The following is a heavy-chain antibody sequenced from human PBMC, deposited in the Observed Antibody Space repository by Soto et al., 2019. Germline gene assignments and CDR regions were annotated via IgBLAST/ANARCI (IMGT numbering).Heavy chain of an antibody. D-gene: IGHD4-17*01. CDR2: IYHSGST. J-gene: IGHJ6*02. CDR1: GGSISSGGYS. CDR3: ARDRAFDYELDV. V-gene: IGHV4-30-2*01. Sequence: QLQLQESGSGLVKPSQTLSLTCAVSGGSISSGGYSWSWIRQPPGKSLEWIGYIYHSGSTYYNTSRKSRVTISVDRSNNQFSLKLSSVTAADTAVYYCARDRAFDYELDVWGQGTTVTVSS.